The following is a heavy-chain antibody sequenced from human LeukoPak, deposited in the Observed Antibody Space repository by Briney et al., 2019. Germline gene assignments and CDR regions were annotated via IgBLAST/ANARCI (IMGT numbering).Heavy chain of an antibody. V-gene: IGHV1-2*02. D-gene: IGHD3-10*01. CDR3: ARAPRIPAGSYNWFDR. CDR1: GYIFTGYD. CDR2: LNAASSGR. Sequence: ASVKLSCTASGYIFTGYDMHSGREAPGPGLGWLGWLNAASSGRKYAQKFQGRVTTTWDTSISTANMHLSRLRSDETAVYYCARAPRIPAGSYNWFDRWGQGTMVTVSS. J-gene: IGHJ5*02.